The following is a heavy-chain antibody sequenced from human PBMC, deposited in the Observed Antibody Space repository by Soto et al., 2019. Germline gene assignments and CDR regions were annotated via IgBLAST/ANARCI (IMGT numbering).Heavy chain of an antibody. J-gene: IGHJ4*02. Sequence: QVQLQESGPGLVKPSQTLSLPCTVSGGSINSGDYYWSWVRQPPGKALELLGYIYYSGSTYYNPSLESRVAISLDTAKSQFSLSLSSVTAAATAVYYCARLHHLGFCYAGRCDRDYWFQGTLVTVST. D-gene: IGHD2-15*01. V-gene: IGHV4-30-4*01. CDR1: GGSINSGDYY. CDR2: IYYSGST. CDR3: ARLHHLGFCYAGRCDRDY.